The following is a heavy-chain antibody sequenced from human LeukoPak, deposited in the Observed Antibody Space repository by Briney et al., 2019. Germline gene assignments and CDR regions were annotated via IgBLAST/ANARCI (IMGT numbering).Heavy chain of an antibody. CDR3: AREGVVVVAAIRS. CDR1: GFTFSSYW. D-gene: IGHD2-15*01. V-gene: IGHV3-30-3*01. J-gene: IGHJ5*02. Sequence: PGGSLRLSCAASGFTFSSYWMSWVRQAPGKGLEWVAVISYDGSNKYYADSVKGRFTISRDNSKNTLYLQMNSLRAEDTAVYYCAREGVVVVAAIRSWGQGTLVTVSS. CDR2: ISYDGSNK.